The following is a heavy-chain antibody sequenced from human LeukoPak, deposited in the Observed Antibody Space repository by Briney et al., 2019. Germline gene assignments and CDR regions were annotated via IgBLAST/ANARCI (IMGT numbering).Heavy chain of an antibody. V-gene: IGHV3-23*01. CDR2: ISGSGGST. Sequence: GGSLRLSCAASGLTFTAYGMHWVRQTPGKGLEWVSGISGSGGSTYYADSVKGRFTISRDNPKNTVYLQMNSLSAEDTAIYYCARTGDYSSGWWGLTDYWGQGTLVTVSS. D-gene: IGHD6-19*01. J-gene: IGHJ4*02. CDR1: GLTFTAYG. CDR3: ARTGDYSSGWWGLTDY.